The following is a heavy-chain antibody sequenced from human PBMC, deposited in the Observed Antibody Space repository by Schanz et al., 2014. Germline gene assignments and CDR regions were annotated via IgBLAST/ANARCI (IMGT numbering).Heavy chain of an antibody. D-gene: IGHD2-15*01. CDR1: GFTFSTYA. CDR3: SKDKQGSRSDDS. CDR2: ITTGGNT. J-gene: IGHJ5*01. V-gene: IGHV3-23*01. Sequence: VQLLQSGGALVQPGGSLRLSCSASGFTFSTYAMSWARQTPGKGLEWVSSITTGGNTYYRDSVKGRFIVSRDNSKNTLYLEMNRLRADDTAVYYCSKDKQGSRSDDSWGQGTLVTVSS.